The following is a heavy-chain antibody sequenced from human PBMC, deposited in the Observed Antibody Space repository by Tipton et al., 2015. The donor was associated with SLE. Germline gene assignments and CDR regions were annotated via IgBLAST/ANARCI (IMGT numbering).Heavy chain of an antibody. V-gene: IGHV4-39*07. CDR2: ITHSGST. D-gene: IGHD3-10*01. Sequence: LSLTCTVSGGSISSGSYYWSWIRQPPGKGLEWIGEITHSGSTNYNPSLKSRVTISVDKSKSQFSLKLSSVTAADTAVYYCAREYKVRGVVFDYWGQGTLVTVSS. CDR3: AREYKVRGVVFDY. J-gene: IGHJ4*02. CDR1: GGSISSGSYY.